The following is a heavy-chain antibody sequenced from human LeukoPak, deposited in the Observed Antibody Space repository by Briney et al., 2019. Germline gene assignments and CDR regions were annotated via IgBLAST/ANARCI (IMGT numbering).Heavy chain of an antibody. V-gene: IGHV1-24*01. J-gene: IGHJ6*03. CDR1: GYTLTELS. Sequence: ASVKVSCKVSGYTLTELSMHWVRQAPGKGLEWMGGFDPEDGETIYAQKFQGRVTMTEDTSTDTAYMELSSLRSEDTAVYYCATGYQLRREMHYYYYYMDVWGKGTTVTVSS. CDR3: ATGYQLRREMHYYYYYMDV. D-gene: IGHD2-2*01. CDR2: FDPEDGET.